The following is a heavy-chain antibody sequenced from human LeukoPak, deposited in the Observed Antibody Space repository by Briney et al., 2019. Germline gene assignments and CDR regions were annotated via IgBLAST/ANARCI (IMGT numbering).Heavy chain of an antibody. CDR2: MNPNSGNT. CDR3: ARGRGAAAFRVIDP. CDR1: GYTFTGYY. V-gene: IGHV1-8*03. D-gene: IGHD6-13*01. J-gene: IGHJ5*02. Sequence: ASVKVSCKASGYTFTGYYMHWVRQAPGQGLEWMGWMNPNSGNTGYAQKFQGRVTITRNTSISTAYMELSSLRSEDTAVYYCARGRGAAAFRVIDPWGQGTLVTVSS.